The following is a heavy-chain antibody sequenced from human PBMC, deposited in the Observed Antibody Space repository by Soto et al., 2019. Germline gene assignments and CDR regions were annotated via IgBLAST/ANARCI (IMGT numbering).Heavy chain of an antibody. CDR3: PTYDGGNPTDDFDI. CDR1: GYSFTSSW. Sequence: GESLKISCKGSGYSFTSSWIGWVRQMPGRGLEWMGIIYPGDSDTRYSPSFQGQVTISADRSISTASLQWSSLKASDTAMYYCPTYDGGNPTDDFDIRGQGTIVTVS. V-gene: IGHV5-51*01. J-gene: IGHJ3*02. CDR2: IYPGDSDT. D-gene: IGHD5-12*01.